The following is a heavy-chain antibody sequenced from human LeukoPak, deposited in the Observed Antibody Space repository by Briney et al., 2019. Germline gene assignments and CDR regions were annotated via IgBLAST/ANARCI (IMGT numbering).Heavy chain of an antibody. CDR3: ARVPSYYYDSSGFPRGWFDP. CDR2: IYYSGST. D-gene: IGHD3-22*01. CDR1: GGSISSNY. J-gene: IGHJ5*02. V-gene: IGHV4-59*01. Sequence: PSETLSLTCTVSGGSISSNYWSWIRQPPGKGLEWIGYIYYSGSTNYNPSLKSRVTISVDTSKNQFSLKLSSVTAADTAVYYCARVPSYYYDSSGFPRGWFDPWGQGTLVTVSS.